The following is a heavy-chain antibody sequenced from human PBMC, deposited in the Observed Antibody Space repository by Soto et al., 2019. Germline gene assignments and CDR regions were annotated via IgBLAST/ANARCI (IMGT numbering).Heavy chain of an antibody. CDR3: AREDSSGWYEGTPPSAVDI. Sequence: QVQLVQSGAEVKKPGASVKISCKASGYTFTSYYMHWVRQAPGPGLEWIGIINPSGGRTTYAQKFQGRVNMTRDTSTRTVYMELSSMSSEDTAVYYCAREDSSGWYEGTPPSAVDIWGQGTMVTVSS. J-gene: IGHJ3*02. CDR2: INPSGGRT. D-gene: IGHD6-19*01. V-gene: IGHV1-46*01. CDR1: GYTFTSYY.